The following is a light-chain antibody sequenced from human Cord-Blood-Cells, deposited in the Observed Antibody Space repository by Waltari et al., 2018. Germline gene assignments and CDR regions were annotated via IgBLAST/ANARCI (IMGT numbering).Light chain of an antibody. V-gene: IGKV1-39*01. CDR1: QSISSY. J-gene: IGKJ1*01. Sequence: PSSLSASVGDRVTITCRASQSISSYLNWYQQKPGKVPKLLIYAASSLQSGVPSRFSGSGSGTDFTLTISSLQPEDFATYYCQQNYSTPQTFGQGTKVEIK. CDR3: QQNYSTPQT. CDR2: AAS.